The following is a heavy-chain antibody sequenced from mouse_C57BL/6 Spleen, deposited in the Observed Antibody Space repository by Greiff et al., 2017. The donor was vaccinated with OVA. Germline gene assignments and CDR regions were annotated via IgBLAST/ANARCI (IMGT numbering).Heavy chain of an antibody. CDR1: GYSFTDYN. Sequence: EVKLQESGPELVKPGASVKISCKASGYSFTDYNMNWVKQSNGKSLEWIGVINPNYGTTSYNQKFKGKATLTVDQSSSTAYMQLNSLTSEDSAVYYCARLRGLPRYAMDYWGQGTSVTVSS. V-gene: IGHV1-39*01. D-gene: IGHD3-1*01. CDR2: INPNYGTT. CDR3: ARLRGLPRYAMDY. J-gene: IGHJ4*01.